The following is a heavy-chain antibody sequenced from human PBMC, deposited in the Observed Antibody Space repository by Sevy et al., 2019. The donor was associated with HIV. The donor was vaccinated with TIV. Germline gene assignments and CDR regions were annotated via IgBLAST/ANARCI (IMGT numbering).Heavy chain of an antibody. CDR1: GFTFSSYG. Sequence: GESLKISCAASGFTFSSYGMHWVRQAPGKGLEWVAVISYDGSNKYYADSVKGRFTISRDNSKNTLYLQMNSLRAEDTAVYYCAKEEGGSWFDPWGQGTLVTVSS. V-gene: IGHV3-30*18. CDR3: AKEEGGSWFDP. CDR2: ISYDGSNK. J-gene: IGHJ5*02.